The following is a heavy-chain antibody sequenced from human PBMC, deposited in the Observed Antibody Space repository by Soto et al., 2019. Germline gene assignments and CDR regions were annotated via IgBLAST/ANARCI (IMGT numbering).Heavy chain of an antibody. Sequence: EVQLVQSGAELKKPGESLKISCQTSGFRFTNFWIGWVRQRPGKGLEWMGIIYARDSDTKHSPSFQRQVTISVDTSITTAYLQWSSLKASDTAVYYCARALYAHDDGDFDFWGQGTLVTVSS. D-gene: IGHD2-2*01. CDR1: GFRFTNFW. J-gene: IGHJ4*02. CDR3: ARALYAHDDGDFDF. CDR2: IYARDSDT. V-gene: IGHV5-51*01.